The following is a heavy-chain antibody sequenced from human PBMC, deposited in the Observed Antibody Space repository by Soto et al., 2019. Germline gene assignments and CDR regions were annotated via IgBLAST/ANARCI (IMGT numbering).Heavy chain of an antibody. CDR1: GFTFRTYG. CDR2: ISSSGSFI. CDR3: AREPAAIAAALEY. V-gene: IGHV3-21*01. D-gene: IGHD6-13*01. Sequence: GGSLRLCCAASGFTFRTYGMNWVRRAPGGGLGWVASISSSGSFINSADSVKGRFTISRDDAEKSLYLQMKRLRAEDKHLYYCAREPAAIAAALEYWGQ. J-gene: IGHJ4*02.